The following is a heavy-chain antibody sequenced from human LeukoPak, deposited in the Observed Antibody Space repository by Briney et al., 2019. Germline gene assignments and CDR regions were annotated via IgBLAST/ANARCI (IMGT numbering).Heavy chain of an antibody. CDR3: AKGAYCGGDCYSYFDY. V-gene: IGHV3-21*04. CDR2: ISSSSSYI. J-gene: IGHJ4*02. D-gene: IGHD2-21*02. CDR1: GFTFSSYS. Sequence: GGSLRLSCAASGFTFSSYSMNWVRQAPGKGLEWVSSISSSSSYIYYADSVKGRFTISRDNSKNTLYLQMNSLRAEDTAVYYCAKGAYCGGDCYSYFDYWGQGTLVTVSS.